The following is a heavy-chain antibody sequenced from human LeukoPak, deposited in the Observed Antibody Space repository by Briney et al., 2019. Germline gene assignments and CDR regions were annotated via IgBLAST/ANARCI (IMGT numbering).Heavy chain of an antibody. Sequence: PGGSLRLSCAASGFTFSSYVMHWVRQAPGKGLEWVAVIWYDGSNKYYADSVKGRFTISRDNSKNTLYLQMNSLRAADTAVYYCARDFGYFDYWGQGTLVTVSS. J-gene: IGHJ4*02. V-gene: IGHV3-33*01. CDR1: GFTFSSYV. CDR2: IWYDGSNK. CDR3: ARDFGYFDY. D-gene: IGHD3-3*01.